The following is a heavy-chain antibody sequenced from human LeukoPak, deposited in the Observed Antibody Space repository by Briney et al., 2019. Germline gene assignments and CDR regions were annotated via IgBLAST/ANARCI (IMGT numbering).Heavy chain of an antibody. CDR2: IWYDGSNK. V-gene: IGHV3-33*06. Sequence: GGSLGFSCGASGLTLSSYGMHWVREAPDKGLEWVAVIWYDGSNKYYADSVKGRFTISRDNSKNTLYLQMNSLRAEDTAVYYCAKDGQVPPGYYFDYWGQGTLVTVSS. CDR1: GLTLSSYG. J-gene: IGHJ4*02. D-gene: IGHD2-2*01. CDR3: AKDGQVPPGYYFDY.